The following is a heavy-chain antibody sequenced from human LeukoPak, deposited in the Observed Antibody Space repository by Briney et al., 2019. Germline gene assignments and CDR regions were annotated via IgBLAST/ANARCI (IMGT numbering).Heavy chain of an antibody. D-gene: IGHD3-10*02. Sequence: SETLSLTCTVSGGSMSGFFWTWIRQPPGKELEWIGSIYYSGSSTKYNPSLKSRLTISVDTSKSQFSLKLNSATAADTAVYYCARGGRTMCYRCGVSFDYWGQGTLVTVSS. CDR3: ARGGRTMCYRCGVSFDY. V-gene: IGHV4-59*01. CDR1: GGSMSGFF. J-gene: IGHJ4*02. CDR2: IYYSGSST.